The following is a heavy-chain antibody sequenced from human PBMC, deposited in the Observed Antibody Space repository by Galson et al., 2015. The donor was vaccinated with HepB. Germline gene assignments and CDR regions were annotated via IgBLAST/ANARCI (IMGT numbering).Heavy chain of an antibody. Sequence: PALVKPTQTLTLTCDFSGFSLTTNGVGVGWIRQPPGKALEWLTILYWDGDQRYSPSLQSRFTITRDASKNQVVLTMTSTDPADKATYHCAYSRIISSSHWPPFDYWGRGTLVTVSP. CDR3: AYSRIISSSHWPPFDY. D-gene: IGHD2-2*01. V-gene: IGHV2-5*02. CDR1: GFSLTTNGVG. CDR2: LYWDGDQ. J-gene: IGHJ4*02.